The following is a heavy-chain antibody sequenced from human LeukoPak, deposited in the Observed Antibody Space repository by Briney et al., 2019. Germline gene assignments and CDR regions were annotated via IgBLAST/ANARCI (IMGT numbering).Heavy chain of an antibody. D-gene: IGHD4-17*01. Sequence: GGSLRLSCAASGFTFSSYSMNWVRQAPGKGLEWVSYISSSSSTIYYADSVKGRFTISRDNAKNSLYLQMNSLRAEDTAVYYCARVDGDYGWDLAYYYYGMDVWGQGTTVTVSS. V-gene: IGHV3-48*04. CDR3: ARVDGDYGWDLAYYYYGMDV. CDR2: ISSSSSTI. CDR1: GFTFSSYS. J-gene: IGHJ6*02.